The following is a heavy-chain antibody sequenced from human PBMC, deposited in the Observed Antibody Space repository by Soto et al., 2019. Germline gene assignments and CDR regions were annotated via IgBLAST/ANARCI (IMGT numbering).Heavy chain of an antibody. CDR3: AKDLNLRGWYCSGGSCYYMDV. CDR2: ISGSGGST. V-gene: IGHV3-23*01. J-gene: IGHJ6*03. Sequence: EVQLLESGGGLVQPGGSLRLSCAASGFTFSSYAMSWVRQAPGKGLEWVSAISGSGGSTYYADSVKGRFTISRDNSKNTLYLQMNSLRAEDTAVYYCAKDLNLRGWYCSGGSCYYMDVWGKGTTVTVSS. CDR1: GFTFSSYA. D-gene: IGHD2-15*01.